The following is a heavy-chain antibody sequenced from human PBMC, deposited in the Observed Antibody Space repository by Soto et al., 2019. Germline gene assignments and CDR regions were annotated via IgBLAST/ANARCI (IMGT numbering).Heavy chain of an antibody. CDR2: IYYSGST. CDR3: ARDLVTGTTGGMDV. J-gene: IGHJ6*02. V-gene: IGHV4-31*03. D-gene: IGHD1-7*01. Sequence: PSETLSLTCTVSGGSISSGGYYWSWIRQHPGKGLEWIGYIYYSGSTYYNPSLKSRVTISVDTSKNQFPLKLSSVTAADTAVYYCARDLVTGTTGGMDVWGQGTTLTVS. CDR1: GGSISSGGYY.